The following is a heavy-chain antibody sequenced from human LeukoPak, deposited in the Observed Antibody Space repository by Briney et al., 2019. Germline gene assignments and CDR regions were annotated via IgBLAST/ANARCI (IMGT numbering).Heavy chain of an antibody. V-gene: IGHV3-30*04. D-gene: IGHD2-2*01. Sequence: GRSLRLSCAASGFTFSSYAMHWVRQAPGKGLEWVAVISYDGSNKYYADSVKGRFTISRDNSKNTLYLQMNSLRAEDTAVYYCARGAEDIVVVPAVIPPADWGQGTLVTVSS. CDR3: ARGAEDIVVVPAVIPPAD. J-gene: IGHJ4*02. CDR1: GFTFSSYA. CDR2: ISYDGSNK.